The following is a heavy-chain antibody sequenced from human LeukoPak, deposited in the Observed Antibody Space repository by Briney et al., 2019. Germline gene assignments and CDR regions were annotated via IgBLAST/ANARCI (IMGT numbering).Heavy chain of an antibody. CDR3: ARVGLGGSEYFQH. V-gene: IGHV3-7*01. CDR2: IKEDGSEK. CDR1: GFRFSSYW. Sequence: PGGSLRLSCAASGFRFSSYWMSWVRQAPGKGPEWVANIKEDGSEKYYVDSVKGRFTISRDNAKNSLYLQMDSLGVEDTAVYYCARVGLGGSEYFQHWGRGTLVTVSS. D-gene: IGHD1-26*01. J-gene: IGHJ1*01.